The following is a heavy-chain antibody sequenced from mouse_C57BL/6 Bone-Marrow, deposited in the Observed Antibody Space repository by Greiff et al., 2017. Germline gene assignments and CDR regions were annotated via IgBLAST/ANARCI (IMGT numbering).Heavy chain of an antibody. V-gene: IGHV1-42*01. Sequence: EVQLQQSGSELVKPGASVKISCKASGYSFTGYYMNWVKQSPEKSLEWIGEINPSTGGTTYNQKFKAKATLTADKSSSTAYMQLKSLTSEDSAVYYCAEGGCDTWLGTWLAYWGQGTLVTVSA. J-gene: IGHJ3*01. CDR1: GYSFTGYY. CDR3: AEGGCDTWLGTWLAY. CDR2: INPSTGGT. D-gene: IGHD2-2*01.